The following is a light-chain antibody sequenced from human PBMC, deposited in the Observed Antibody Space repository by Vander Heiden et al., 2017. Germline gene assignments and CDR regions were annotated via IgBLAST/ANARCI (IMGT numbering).Light chain of an antibody. CDR3: QQSYSFPT. Sequence: DIQITQSQSSLSASVGDRVTITCRASQSVSSYLNWYQQKPGKAPNLLIYAASTLQSGVPSRFSGSGSGTDFTLTISSLQPEDFASYYCQQSYSFPTFGQGTKLEIK. CDR1: QSVSSY. J-gene: IGKJ2*01. CDR2: AAS. V-gene: IGKV1-39*01.